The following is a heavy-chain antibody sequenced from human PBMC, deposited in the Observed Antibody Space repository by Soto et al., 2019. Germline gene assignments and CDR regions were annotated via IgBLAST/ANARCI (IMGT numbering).Heavy chain of an antibody. J-gene: IGHJ6*03. CDR1: GFTFSSYA. CDR2: ISGSGGST. V-gene: IGHV3-23*01. Sequence: GGSLRLSCAASGFTFSSYAMSWVRQAPGKGLEWVSAISGSGGSTYYADSVKGRFTISRDNSKNTLYLQMNSLRAEDTAVYYCAKGNYSNQNYYYYYYMDVWGKGTTVTVSS. CDR3: AKGNYSNQNYYYYYYMDV. D-gene: IGHD1-7*01.